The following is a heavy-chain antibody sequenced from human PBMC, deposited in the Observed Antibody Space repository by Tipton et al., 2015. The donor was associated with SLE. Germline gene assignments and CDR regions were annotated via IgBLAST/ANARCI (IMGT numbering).Heavy chain of an antibody. CDR1: GGSISSHY. CDR3: ASWYSSPRGYYGMDV. D-gene: IGHD6-13*01. CDR2: IYYSGST. J-gene: IGHJ6*02. Sequence: TLSLTCTVSGGSISSHYWSWIRQPPGKGLEWIGYIYYSGSTNYNPSLKSRVTISVDTSKNQFSLKLSSVTAADTAVYYCASWYSSPRGYYGMDVWGQGTTVSVSS. V-gene: IGHV4-59*11.